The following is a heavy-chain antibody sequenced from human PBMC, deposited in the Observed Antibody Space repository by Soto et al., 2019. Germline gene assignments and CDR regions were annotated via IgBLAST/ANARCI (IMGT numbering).Heavy chain of an antibody. D-gene: IGHD6-19*01. CDR3: ARDRVAVAGDYYYYGMDV. CDR2: IYYSGST. V-gene: IGHV4-31*03. Sequence: SETLSLTCTVSGGSISSGGYYWSWIRQHPGKGLEWIGYIYYSGSTYYNPSLKSRVTISVDTSKNQFSLKLSSVTAADTAVYYCARDRVAVAGDYYYYGMDVWGQGTTVTVSS. CDR1: GGSISSGGYY. J-gene: IGHJ6*02.